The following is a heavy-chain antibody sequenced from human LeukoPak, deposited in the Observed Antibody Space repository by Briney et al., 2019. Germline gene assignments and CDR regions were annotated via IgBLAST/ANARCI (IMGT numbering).Heavy chain of an antibody. D-gene: IGHD6-19*01. CDR3: AKEGSSGWYFDY. J-gene: IGHJ4*02. CDR1: GFTFSGYA. Sequence: PGGSLRLSCAVSGFTFSGYAMSWVRQAPGKGLEWVSAISGSGGSTYYADSVKGRFTISRDNSKNTLYLQMSSLRAEDTAVYYCAKEGSSGWYFDYWGQGTLVTVSS. V-gene: IGHV3-23*01. CDR2: ISGSGGST.